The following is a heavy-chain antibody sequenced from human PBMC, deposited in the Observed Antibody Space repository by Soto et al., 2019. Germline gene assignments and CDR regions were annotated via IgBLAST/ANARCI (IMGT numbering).Heavy chain of an antibody. J-gene: IGHJ5*02. D-gene: IGHD3-10*01. CDR2: IDGSVGIT. CDR3: VKNSGWFNT. CDR1: SLSFGTTD. Sequence: XGSLRLSCAASSLSFGTTDESGVRQAPGEGLEWVSTIDGSVGITYYADSVKGRFTISRDNSRNTVYLQMNSLRGDDTALYYCVKNSGWFNTWGQRALVTVSS. V-gene: IGHV3-23*01.